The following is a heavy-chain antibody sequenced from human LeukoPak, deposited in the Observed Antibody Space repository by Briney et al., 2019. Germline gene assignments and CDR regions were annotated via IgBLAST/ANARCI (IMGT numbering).Heavy chain of an antibody. Sequence: GGSLRLSCEASGFKFEEYTMSWIRQAPGKGLEWVSLITWDGGSAIYADSVKGRFTTSRDNSKKSLFLQMDSLRTEDTAFYYCAKDLGGTGGGYFFNYGAQGTLFTV. CDR1: GFKFEEYT. V-gene: IGHV3-43*01. CDR3: AKDLGGTGGGYFFNY. J-gene: IGHJ4*02. CDR2: ITWDGGSA. D-gene: IGHD1-26*01.